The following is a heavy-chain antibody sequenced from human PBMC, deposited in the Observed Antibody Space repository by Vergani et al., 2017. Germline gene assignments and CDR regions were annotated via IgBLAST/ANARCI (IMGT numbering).Heavy chain of an antibody. CDR3: ARDKGDQSGYSDGSEDHYYYYGMDV. Sequence: QVQLVQSGAEVKKPGSSVKVSCKASGGTFSSYAISWVRQAPGQGLEWMGRIIPIFGTANYAQKFQGRVTITADESTSTAYMELSSLRPEDTAVYYCARDKGDQSGYSDGSEDHYYYYGMDVWGQGTTVTVSS. D-gene: IGHD5-18*01. CDR1: GGTFSSYA. V-gene: IGHV1-69*18. CDR2: IIPIFGTA. J-gene: IGHJ6*02.